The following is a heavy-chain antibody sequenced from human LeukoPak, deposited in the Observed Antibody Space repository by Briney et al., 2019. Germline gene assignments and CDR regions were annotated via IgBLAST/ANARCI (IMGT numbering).Heavy chain of an antibody. Sequence: GGSLRLSCAASGFTVSSNYMNWVRQAPGKGLEWVSVIYSGGTTYYADSVKGRFTISRDSSKNTLYLQMNSLRPEDTAVYYCAPENLDYWGQGTLVTVSS. CDR1: GFTVSSNY. V-gene: IGHV3-53*05. J-gene: IGHJ4*02. CDR2: IYSGGTT. CDR3: APENLDY.